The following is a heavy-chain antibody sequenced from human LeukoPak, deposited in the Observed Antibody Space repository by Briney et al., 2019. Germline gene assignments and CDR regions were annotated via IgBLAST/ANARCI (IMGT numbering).Heavy chain of an antibody. Sequence: SVKVSCKASGGTFSSYAISWVRQAPGQGLEWMGRIIPILGIANYAQKFQGRVTITADKSTSTAYMELSSLRSEDTAVYCCAKEDSMAAYFDYWGQGTLVTVSS. J-gene: IGHJ4*02. CDR2: IIPILGIA. CDR1: GGTFSSYA. V-gene: IGHV1-69*04. CDR3: AKEDSMAAYFDY. D-gene: IGHD2/OR15-2a*01.